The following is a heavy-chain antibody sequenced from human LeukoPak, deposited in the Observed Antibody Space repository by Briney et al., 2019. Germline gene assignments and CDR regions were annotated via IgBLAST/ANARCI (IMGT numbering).Heavy chain of an antibody. CDR3: ARADYYDSSGSDY. CDR1: GYSISSGYY. D-gene: IGHD3-22*01. Sequence: PSETLSLTCTVSGYSISSGYYWGWIRQPPGKALDWIGSIYHGGSTYCNPSLKSRVTISVDTSKNQFSLKLSSVTAADTAVYYCARADYYDSSGSDYWGQGTLVTVSS. J-gene: IGHJ4*02. V-gene: IGHV4-38-2*02. CDR2: IYHGGST.